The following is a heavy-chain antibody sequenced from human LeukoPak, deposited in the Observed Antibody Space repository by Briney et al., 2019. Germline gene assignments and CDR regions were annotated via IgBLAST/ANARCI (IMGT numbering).Heavy chain of an antibody. J-gene: IGHJ4*02. CDR1: GYTFTGHY. V-gene: IGHV1-2*02. Sequence: ASVKVSCKASGYTFTGHYMHWVRQPPGQGLELKGWFNLNSGGTNYAQKFQGRVTMTRDTSISTAYMELSRLRSDDTAVYYCARTPRYYDSSGSLDYWGQGTMVTVSS. CDR3: ARTPRYYDSSGSLDY. D-gene: IGHD3-22*01. CDR2: FNLNSGGT.